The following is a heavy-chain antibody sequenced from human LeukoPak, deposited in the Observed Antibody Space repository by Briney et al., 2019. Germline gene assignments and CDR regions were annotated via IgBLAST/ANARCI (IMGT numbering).Heavy chain of an antibody. J-gene: IGHJ3*02. CDR3: ARETVVGDAFDI. CDR2: INWNGGST. Sequence: TRGSLRLSCAASGFTFDDYGMSWVRQAPGKGLEWVSGINWNGGSTGYADSVKGRFTIFRDNAKNSLYLQMNSLRAEDTALYYCARETVVGDAFDIWGQGTMVTVSS. CDR1: GFTFDDYG. V-gene: IGHV3-20*04. D-gene: IGHD2-15*01.